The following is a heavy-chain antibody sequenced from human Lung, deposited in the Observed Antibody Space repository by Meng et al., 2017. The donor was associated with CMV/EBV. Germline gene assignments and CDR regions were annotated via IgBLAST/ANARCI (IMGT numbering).Heavy chain of an antibody. CDR1: GFTFNGYS. Sequence: GGSLRLSCAASGFTFNGYSMNWVRQAPGKGLEWVSSITSETSDSSHIYYADSVKGRFTISRDNSKNTLYLQMNSLRAEDTAVYYFAWGVVTPGYWGQGTLVTVSS. J-gene: IGHJ4*02. CDR2: ITSETSDSSHI. CDR3: AWGVVTPGY. V-gene: IGHV3-21*01. D-gene: IGHD4-23*01.